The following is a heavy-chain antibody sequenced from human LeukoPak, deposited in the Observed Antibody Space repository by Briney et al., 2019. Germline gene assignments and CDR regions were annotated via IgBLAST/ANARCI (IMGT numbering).Heavy chain of an antibody. V-gene: IGHV1-69*13. CDR2: IIPIFGTA. CDR3: ARDPRRYDSTPAGVDY. D-gene: IGHD3-22*01. J-gene: IGHJ4*02. Sequence: SVKVSCKASGGTFSSYAISWVRQAPGQGLEWMGGIIPIFGTANYAQKFQGRVTITADESTSTAYMELSGLRSEDTAVYYCARDPRRYDSTPAGVDYWGQGTLVTVSS. CDR1: GGTFSSYA.